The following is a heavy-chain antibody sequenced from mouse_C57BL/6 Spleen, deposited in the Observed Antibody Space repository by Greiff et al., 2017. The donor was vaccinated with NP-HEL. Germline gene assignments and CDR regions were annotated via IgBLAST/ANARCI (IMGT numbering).Heavy chain of an antibody. V-gene: IGHV5-17*01. Sequence: EVKLMESGGGLVKPGGSLKLSCAASGFTFSDYGMHWVRQAPEKGLEWVAYISSGSSTIYYADTVKGRFTISRDNAKNTLFLQMTSLRSEDTAMYYCASGSPYYFDYWGQGTTLTVSS. CDR2: ISSGSSTI. CDR1: GFTFSDYG. D-gene: IGHD1-1*01. J-gene: IGHJ2*01. CDR3: ASGSPYYFDY.